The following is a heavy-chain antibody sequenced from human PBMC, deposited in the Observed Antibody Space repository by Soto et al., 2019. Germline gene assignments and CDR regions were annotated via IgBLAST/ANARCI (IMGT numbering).Heavy chain of an antibody. CDR2: INHSGST. CDR1: GGSFSGYY. V-gene: IGHV4-34*01. CDR3: ARGGYYYYGMDV. J-gene: IGHJ6*02. Sequence: SETLSLTCAVYGGSFSGYYWSWIRQPPGKGLEWIGEINHSGSTNYNPSLKSRVTISVDTSKNQFSLKLSSVTAADTAVYYCARGGYYYYGMDVWGQGTTVTVSS.